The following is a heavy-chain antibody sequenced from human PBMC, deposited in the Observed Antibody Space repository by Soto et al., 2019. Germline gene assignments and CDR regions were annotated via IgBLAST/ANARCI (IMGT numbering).Heavy chain of an antibody. CDR2: INHSGST. CDR1: GGSFSGYY. V-gene: IGHV4-34*01. CDR3: ARGGYYYYGMDV. J-gene: IGHJ6*02. Sequence: SETLSLTCAVYGGSFSGYYWSWIRQPPGKGLEWIGEINHSGSTNYNPSLKSRVTISVDTSKNQFSLKLSSVTAADTAVYYCARGGYYYYGMDVWGQGTTVTVSS.